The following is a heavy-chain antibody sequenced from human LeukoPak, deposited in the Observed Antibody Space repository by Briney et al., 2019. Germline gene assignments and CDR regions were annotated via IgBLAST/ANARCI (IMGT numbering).Heavy chain of an antibody. J-gene: IGHJ4*02. CDR3: ASPRLYSSSWYEFDY. V-gene: IGHV3-7*01. Sequence: QAGGSLRLSCAASGFTFSSYWMSWVRQAPGKGLEWVANIKQDGSEKYYVDSVKGRFTISRDNAKNSLYLQMNSLRAEDTAVYYCASPRLYSSSWYEFDYWGQGTLVTVSS. CDR1: GFTFSSYW. D-gene: IGHD6-13*01. CDR2: IKQDGSEK.